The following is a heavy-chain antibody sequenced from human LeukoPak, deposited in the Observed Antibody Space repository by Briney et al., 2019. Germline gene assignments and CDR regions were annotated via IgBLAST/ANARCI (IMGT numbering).Heavy chain of an antibody. CDR2: IYHSGST. D-gene: IGHD3-10*01. Sequence: SETLSLTCTVSGYSISSGYYWGWIRQPPGQGLEWIGSIYHSGSTYYNPSLKSRVTISVDTSKNQFSLKLSSVTAADTAVYYCARVITMVRGVDDVGVFDYWGQGTLVTVSS. CDR1: GYSISSGYY. V-gene: IGHV4-38-2*02. CDR3: ARVITMVRGVDDVGVFDY. J-gene: IGHJ4*02.